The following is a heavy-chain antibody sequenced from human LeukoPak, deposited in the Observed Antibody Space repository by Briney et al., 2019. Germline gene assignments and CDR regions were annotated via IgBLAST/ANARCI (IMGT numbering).Heavy chain of an antibody. CDR3: ARGIAAAGWAFDY. D-gene: IGHD6-13*01. J-gene: IGHJ4*02. CDR2: INPNSGGT. CDR1: GYTFTGYY. V-gene: IGHV1-2*04. Sequence: ASVKVSCKASGYTFTGYYMHWVRQAPGQGLEWMGWINPNSGGTNYAQKFQGWVTMTRDTSISTAYMELGRLRSDDTAVYYCARGIAAAGWAFDYWGQGTLVTVSS.